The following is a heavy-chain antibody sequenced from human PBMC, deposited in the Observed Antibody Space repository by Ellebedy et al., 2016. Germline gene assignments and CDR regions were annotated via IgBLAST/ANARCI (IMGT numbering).Heavy chain of an antibody. V-gene: IGHV1-2*04. CDR3: ARGTGPGAVVEVGEPPFYYYGMDV. CDR2: INPNSGGT. J-gene: IGHJ6*02. D-gene: IGHD6-19*01. Sequence: ASVKVSCXASGYTFTGYYMHWVRQAPGQGLEWMGWINPNSGGTNYAQKFQGWVTMTRDTSISTAYMELSRLRSDDTAVYYCARGTGPGAVVEVGEPPFYYYGMDVWGQGTTVTVSS. CDR1: GYTFTGYY.